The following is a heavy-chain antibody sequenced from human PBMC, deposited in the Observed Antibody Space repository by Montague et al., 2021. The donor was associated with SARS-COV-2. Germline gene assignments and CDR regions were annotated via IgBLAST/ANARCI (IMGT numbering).Heavy chain of an antibody. J-gene: IGHJ3*02. V-gene: IGHV4-59*08. CDR1: GGSISSYY. CDR2: IYYSGST. D-gene: IGHD3-10*01. CDR3: ARHTSERITMVRAFAI. Sequence: SETLSLTCTVSGGSISSYYRSWSLQPPGKGLEWIGYIYYSGSTNYNPSLKSRVTISVDTSKNQFSLKLSSVTAADTAVYYCARHTSERITMVRAFAIWGQGTMVTVSS.